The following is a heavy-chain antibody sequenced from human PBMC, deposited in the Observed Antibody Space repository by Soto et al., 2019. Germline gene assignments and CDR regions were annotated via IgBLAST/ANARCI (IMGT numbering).Heavy chain of an antibody. Sequence: EVQLVESGGGLVQPGGSLRLSCAASGLIFSDYHMDWVRQAPGKGLEWVGRIRRKANSYTTEYAGSVNGRFTISRDDSTTSLYLQTNSLQTEDPAVYYCAMLGGWSGGSNDMDVWGQGTTVTVSS. CDR1: GLIFSDYH. CDR2: IRRKANSYTT. D-gene: IGHD6-19*01. CDR3: AMLGGWSGGSNDMDV. J-gene: IGHJ6*02. V-gene: IGHV3-72*01.